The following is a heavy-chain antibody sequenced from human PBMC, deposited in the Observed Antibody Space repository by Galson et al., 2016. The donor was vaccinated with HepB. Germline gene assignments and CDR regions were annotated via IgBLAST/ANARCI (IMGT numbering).Heavy chain of an antibody. D-gene: IGHD2/OR15-2a*01. J-gene: IGHJ3*01. V-gene: IGHV3-53*01. CDR1: GFTLGDYA. CDR2: MYSGGGT. Sequence: SLRLSCAVSGFTLGDYALNWVRQRQGKGLEWVSVMYSGGGTDYADSVKGRFTISRDNSKNTLYLQMNSLRVEDTAVYYCARANIVYRGVFDAFDFWGQGAMVTVSS. CDR3: ARANIVYRGVFDAFDF.